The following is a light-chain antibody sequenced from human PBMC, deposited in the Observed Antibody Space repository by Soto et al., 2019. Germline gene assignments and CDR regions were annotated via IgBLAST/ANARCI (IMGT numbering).Light chain of an antibody. J-gene: IGKJ1*01. CDR3: QQYNNWPSTWT. V-gene: IGKV3-15*01. CDR2: GAS. CDR1: QSVSSN. Sequence: EILMTQSPATLSVSPGERATLSCRASQSVSSNLAWFQQKPGQAPRLLIYGASTRATGIPARFSGSGSGTEFTLTISSLRSEDFAVYYCQQYNNWPSTWTFGQGTKV.